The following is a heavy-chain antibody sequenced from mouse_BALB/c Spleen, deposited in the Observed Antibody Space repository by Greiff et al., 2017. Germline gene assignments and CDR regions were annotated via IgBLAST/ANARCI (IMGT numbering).Heavy chain of an antibody. J-gene: IGHJ2*01. CDR1: GFTFSDYY. Sequence: EVQLVESGGGLVKPGGSLKLSCAASGFTFSDYYMYWVRQTPEKRLEWVATISDGGSYTYYPDSVKRRFTISRDNAKNNLYLQMSSLKSEDTAMYYCARDYYGSSLDYWGQGTTLTVSS. D-gene: IGHD1-1*01. CDR3: ARDYYGSSLDY. V-gene: IGHV5-4*02. CDR2: ISDGGSYT.